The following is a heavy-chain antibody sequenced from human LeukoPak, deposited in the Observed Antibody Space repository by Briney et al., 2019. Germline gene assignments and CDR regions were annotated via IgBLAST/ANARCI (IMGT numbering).Heavy chain of an antibody. CDR3: ARNVGSSGYTDY. J-gene: IGHJ4*02. CDR2: ISGYNSKT. D-gene: IGHD3-22*01. V-gene: IGHV1-18*01. Sequence: GASVKVSCKTSGYSFTNYGITWVRQAPGQGLEWMGWISGYNSKTFYAQKFQGRVTMTTDTSTSTVYMELRSLRSDDTAVYYCARNVGSSGYTDYWGQGTLVTVSS. CDR1: GYSFTNYG.